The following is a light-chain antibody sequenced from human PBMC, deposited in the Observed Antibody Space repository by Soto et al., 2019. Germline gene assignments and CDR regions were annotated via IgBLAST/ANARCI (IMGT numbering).Light chain of an antibody. CDR2: DAS. J-gene: IGKJ4*01. V-gene: IGKV3-20*01. CDR1: QTVGNNY. CDR3: HQCATSPLT. Sequence: EIVWTQSPGTLSLSPGERATLSCRASQTVGNNYLAWYQQKPGQAPRLLIDDASNRATGIPDRFSGTGSGTDFTLTISSLEPEDFAVYYCHQCATSPLTFGGGTKVEIK.